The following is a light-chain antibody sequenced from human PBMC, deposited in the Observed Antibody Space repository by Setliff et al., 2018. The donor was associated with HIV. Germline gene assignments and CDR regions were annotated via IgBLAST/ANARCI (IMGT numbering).Light chain of an antibody. J-gene: IGLJ1*01. CDR2: RNN. Sequence: QSVLIQPPSASGTPGQRVTISCSGSSSNIGSNYVYWYQQLPGTAPKLLIYRNNQRPSGVPDRFSGSKSGTSASLAISGLRSEDEADYYCAAWDDSLSVLFGTGTRSPS. CDR3: AAWDDSLSVL. CDR1: SSNIGSNY. V-gene: IGLV1-47*01.